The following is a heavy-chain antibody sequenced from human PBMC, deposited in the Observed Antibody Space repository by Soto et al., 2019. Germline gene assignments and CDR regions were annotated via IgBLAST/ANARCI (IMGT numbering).Heavy chain of an antibody. D-gene: IGHD2-15*01. CDR3: ARACSGGTCSFDY. CDR1: GFTVSSNY. V-gene: IGHV3-66*01. Sequence: EVQLVESGGGLVQPGGSLRLSCAASGFTVSSNYMSWVRQAPGKGLEWVSVIYSGGSTYYADSVKGRFTISRDNSENTLYLQMNGVRAGDTAVYCCARACSGGTCSFDYWGQGTLVTVSS. CDR2: IYSGGST. J-gene: IGHJ4*02.